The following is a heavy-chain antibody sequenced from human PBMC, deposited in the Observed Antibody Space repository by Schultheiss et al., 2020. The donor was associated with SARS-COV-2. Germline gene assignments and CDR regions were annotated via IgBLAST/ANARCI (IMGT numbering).Heavy chain of an antibody. V-gene: IGHV3-66*02. J-gene: IGHJ5*02. CDR1: GFTFSTFE. Sequence: GGSLRLSCAASGFTFSTFEMIWVRQAPGKGLEWVSLLYSGGSTYYADSVKGRFTIIRDHSKDMLYLQMNSLGPEDTAVYYCTSTVTTAWFDPWGQGTLVTVSS. D-gene: IGHD4-17*01. CDR2: LYSGGST. CDR3: TSTVTTAWFDP.